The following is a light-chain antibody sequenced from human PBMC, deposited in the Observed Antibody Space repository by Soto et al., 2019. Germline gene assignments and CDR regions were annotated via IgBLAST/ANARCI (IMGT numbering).Light chain of an antibody. CDR1: QSISSY. J-gene: IGKJ5*01. V-gene: IGKV1-39*01. Sequence: DIQMTQSPSSLSASVGGRVTITCRASQSISSYLNWYQQKPGKAPKIIIYAASSLQSGVPSRFSGSGSGTDFTLTISSLQPEDVATYYCQQCYSTPRTFGQGTRLEIK. CDR2: AAS. CDR3: QQCYSTPRT.